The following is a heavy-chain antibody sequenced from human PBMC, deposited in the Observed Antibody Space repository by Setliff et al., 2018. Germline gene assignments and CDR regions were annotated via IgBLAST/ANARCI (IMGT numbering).Heavy chain of an antibody. Sequence: KTSETLSLTCTVSGGSFSSSGYYWGWLRQPAGKGLEWIGHINRRGSTNFTPSLKSRVTISLDTSKNQFSLNLTSVTAADTAVYYCARASSGWYSAYYYYMDVWGKGTTVTVSS. CDR3: ARASSGWYSAYYYYMDV. D-gene: IGHD6-19*01. CDR2: INRRGST. CDR1: GGSFSSSGYY. J-gene: IGHJ6*03. V-gene: IGHV4-61*09.